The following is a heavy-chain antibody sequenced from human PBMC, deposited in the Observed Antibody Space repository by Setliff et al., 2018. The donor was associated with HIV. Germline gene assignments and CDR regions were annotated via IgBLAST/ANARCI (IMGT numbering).Heavy chain of an antibody. CDR2: IFHSGVT. CDR3: ATRPRIAARPFDY. CDR1: GVSVGSGDYY. Sequence: SETLSLTCSVSGVSVGSGDYYWHWIRQHPEKALEWIGYIFHSGVTYYNPSLKSRISMSVDTSKNQFSLELTSLTAADTAVYYCATRPRIAARPFDYWGQGMLVTVSS. D-gene: IGHD6-6*01. J-gene: IGHJ4*02. V-gene: IGHV4-31*03.